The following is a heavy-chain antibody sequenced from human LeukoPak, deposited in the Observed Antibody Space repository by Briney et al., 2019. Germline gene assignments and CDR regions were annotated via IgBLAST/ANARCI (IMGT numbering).Heavy chain of an antibody. J-gene: IGHJ5*02. CDR1: GFTFSSYA. Sequence: GGSLRLSCAASGFTFSSYAMSWVRQAPGKGLEWVSSISSSSSYIYYADSVKGRFTISRDNAKNSLYLQMNSLRAEDTAVYYCARDLRDYYGSGPINWFDPWGQGTLVTVSS. CDR3: ARDLRDYYGSGPINWFDP. D-gene: IGHD3-10*01. CDR2: ISSSSSYI. V-gene: IGHV3-21*01.